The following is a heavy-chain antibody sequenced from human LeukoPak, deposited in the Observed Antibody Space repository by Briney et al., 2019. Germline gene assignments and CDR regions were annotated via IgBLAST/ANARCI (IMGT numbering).Heavy chain of an antibody. CDR1: GYTFTGYY. V-gene: IGHV1-2*06. CDR2: INPNSGGT. D-gene: IGHD3-16*01. Sequence: ASVKVSCKASGYTFTGYYMHWVRQAPGQGLEWMGRINPNSGGTNYAQKFQGRVTMTRDTSISTAYMELSRLRSDDTAVYYCASSRRGILDVWWIDPWGQGTLVTVSS. CDR3: ASSRRGILDVWWIDP. J-gene: IGHJ5*02.